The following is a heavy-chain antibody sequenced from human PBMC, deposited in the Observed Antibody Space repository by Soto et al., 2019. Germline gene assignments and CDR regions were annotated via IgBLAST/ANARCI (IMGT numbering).Heavy chain of an antibody. CDR2: INHSGST. D-gene: IGHD1-26*01. V-gene: IGHV4-34*01. Sequence: SETLSLTCAVYGGSFSGYYWSWIRQPPGKGLEWIGEINHSGSTNYNPSLKSRVTISVDTSKNQFSLKLSSVTAADTAVYYCARGQWELDYWGQGTLVTVSS. CDR3: ARGQWELDY. CDR1: GGSFSGYY. J-gene: IGHJ4*02.